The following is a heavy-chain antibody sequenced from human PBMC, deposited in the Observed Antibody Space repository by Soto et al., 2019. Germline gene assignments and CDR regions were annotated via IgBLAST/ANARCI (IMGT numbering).Heavy chain of an antibody. CDR2: IYWDDDK. CDR3: AHSLIGYYYDSSGSNWFDP. CDR1: GFSLSTSGVG. V-gene: IGHV2-5*02. Sequence: SGPTQVNPTQTLTLTCTFSGFSLSTSGVGVGWIRQPPGKALEWLALIYWDDDKRYSPSLKSRLTITKDTSKNQVVLTMTNMDPVDTATYYCAHSLIGYYYDSSGSNWFDPWGQGALVTVSS. D-gene: IGHD3-22*01. J-gene: IGHJ5*02.